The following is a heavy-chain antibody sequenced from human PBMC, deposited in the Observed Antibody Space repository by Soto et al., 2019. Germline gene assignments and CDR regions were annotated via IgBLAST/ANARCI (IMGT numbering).Heavy chain of an antibody. V-gene: IGHV1-69*13. J-gene: IGHJ4*02. CDR2: FIPVYRTL. Sequence: GASVKVSCKASGGSFGNSAINWFRQTPGQGLEWLGGFIPVYRTLNYAQKFQGRVTITADESTGTAYMTLSSLASDDTAVYYCATGVIWIGYFTVDSWGEGTRVTVSS. D-gene: IGHD3-3*01. CDR1: GGSFGNSA. CDR3: ATGVIWIGYFTVDS.